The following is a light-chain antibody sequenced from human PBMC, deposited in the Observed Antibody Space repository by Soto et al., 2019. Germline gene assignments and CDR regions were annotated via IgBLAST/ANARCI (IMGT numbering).Light chain of an antibody. J-gene: IGKJ5*01. V-gene: IGKV1-39*01. Sequence: DIQWTQSPSSLSSSVGDRVTLTCRASQSISSYLNWYKQKPGKAPKLLSYAASSLQSGVPSRFSGSGSGTDFTLTISSLKPEDFETYYCQQSYSTPITFGQGTRLEIK. CDR2: AAS. CDR1: QSISSY. CDR3: QQSYSTPIT.